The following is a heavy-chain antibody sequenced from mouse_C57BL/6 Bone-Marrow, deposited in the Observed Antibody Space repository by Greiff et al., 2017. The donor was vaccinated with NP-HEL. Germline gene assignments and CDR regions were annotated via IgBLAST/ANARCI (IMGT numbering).Heavy chain of an antibody. V-gene: IGHV7-3*01. CDR1: GFTFTDYY. CDR3: ARSGGGWFTWFAY. D-gene: IGHD2-3*01. CDR2: IRNKANGYTT. Sequence: DVKLVESGGGLVQPGGSLSLSCAASGFTFTDYYMSWVRQPPGKALEWLGFIRNKANGYTTEYSAPVKGRFTISRDNSQSILYLQMNALRAEGSATYYCARSGGGWFTWFAYWGQGTLVTVSA. J-gene: IGHJ3*01.